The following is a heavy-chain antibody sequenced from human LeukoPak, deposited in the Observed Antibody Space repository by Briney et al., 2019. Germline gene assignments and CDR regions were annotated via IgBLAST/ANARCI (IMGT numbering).Heavy chain of an antibody. V-gene: IGHV3-21*01. CDR1: GFTFSTSA. CDR2: IDYDSSHI. CDR3: TRDPLRYLRVGHYDY. Sequence: GGSLRLSCAASGFTFSTSAMNWVCQGPGTGQGWDSSIDYDSSHIYYAASVRGRFTISRDNARDSVYLQMDSLRVEDTAVYYCTRDPLRYLRVGHYDYWGQGTLVAVSS. J-gene: IGHJ4*02. D-gene: IGHD3-9*01.